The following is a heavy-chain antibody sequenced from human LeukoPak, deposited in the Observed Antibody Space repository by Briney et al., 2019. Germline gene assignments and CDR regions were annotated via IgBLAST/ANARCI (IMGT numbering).Heavy chain of an antibody. Sequence: ASVTVSCKASGYTFTSYGISWVRQAPGQGLEWMGWINPNSGGTNYAQKFQGWVTMTRDTSISTAYMELSRLRSDDTAVYYCARDGSSSWYAFWDYWGQGTLVTVSS. CDR1: GYTFTSYG. CDR2: INPNSGGT. D-gene: IGHD6-13*01. V-gene: IGHV1-2*04. CDR3: ARDGSSSWYAFWDY. J-gene: IGHJ4*02.